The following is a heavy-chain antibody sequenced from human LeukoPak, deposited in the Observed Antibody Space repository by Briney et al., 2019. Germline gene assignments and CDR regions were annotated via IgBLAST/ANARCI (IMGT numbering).Heavy chain of an antibody. CDR2: IWYDGSNK. V-gene: IGHV3-33*01. CDR1: GFTFSSYG. J-gene: IGHJ6*04. Sequence: GGSLRLSCAASGFTFSSYGMHWVRQAPGKGLEWVAVIWYDGSNKYYADSVKGRFTISRDNSKNTLYLQMNSLRAEDTAVYYCAREACIAVAGTDYYYYGMDVWGKGTTVTVSS. D-gene: IGHD6-19*01. CDR3: AREACIAVAGTDYYYYGMDV.